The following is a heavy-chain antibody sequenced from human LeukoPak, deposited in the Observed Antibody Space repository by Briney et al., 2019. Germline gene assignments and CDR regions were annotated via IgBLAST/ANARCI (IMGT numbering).Heavy chain of an antibody. Sequence: ASVKVSCKASGYTFTSYYMHWVRQAPGQGLEWMGIIKPSGGSTSYAQKFQGRVTMTRDTSTSTVYMELSSLRSEDTAVYYCARDPTSGNSGGVFDYWGQGTLVTVSS. D-gene: IGHD4-23*01. CDR1: GYTFTSYY. CDR2: IKPSGGST. J-gene: IGHJ4*02. V-gene: IGHV1-46*01. CDR3: ARDPTSGNSGGVFDY.